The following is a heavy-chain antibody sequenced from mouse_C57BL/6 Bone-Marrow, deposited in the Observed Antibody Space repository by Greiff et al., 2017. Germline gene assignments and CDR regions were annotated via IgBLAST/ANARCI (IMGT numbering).Heavy chain of an antibody. D-gene: IGHD1-1*01. J-gene: IGHJ4*01. Sequence: VQLQQSGAELARPGASVKLSCKASGYTFTSYGISWVKQRTGQGLEWIGEIYPRSGNTYYNEKFKGKATLTADKTSSTAYMELRSLTSEDSAVYFCAIRVFYYYGSSLYAMDYWGQGTSVTVSS. V-gene: IGHV1-81*01. CDR2: IYPRSGNT. CDR1: GYTFTSYG. CDR3: AIRVFYYYGSSLYAMDY.